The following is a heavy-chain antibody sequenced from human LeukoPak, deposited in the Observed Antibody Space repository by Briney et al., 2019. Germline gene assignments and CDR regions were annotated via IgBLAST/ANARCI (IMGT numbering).Heavy chain of an antibody. Sequence: SVKVSCKASGGTFSSYAISWVRQAPGQGLEWMGGIIPIFGTANYAQKFQGRVTITTDESTSTAYMELSSLRSEDTAVYFCARVGRYSSTWPPEGDDAFDIWGQGTMVTVSS. J-gene: IGHJ3*02. D-gene: IGHD6-13*01. CDR3: ARVGRYSSTWPPEGDDAFDI. CDR2: IIPIFGTA. CDR1: GGTFSSYA. V-gene: IGHV1-69*05.